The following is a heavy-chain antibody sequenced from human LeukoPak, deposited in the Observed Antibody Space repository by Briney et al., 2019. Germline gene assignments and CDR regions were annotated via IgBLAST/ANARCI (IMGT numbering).Heavy chain of an antibody. Sequence: SETLSLTCAVSGYSISSGVYYWGWIRQPPGKGLEWIGSVFYGGSTYYNPSLKSRVTISVDTSKNQFSLQLSSLTAADTAMYYCAAGFDYWGQGTLVTVSS. J-gene: IGHJ4*02. CDR2: VFYGGST. V-gene: IGHV4-39*01. CDR1: GYSISSGVYY. CDR3: AAGFDY.